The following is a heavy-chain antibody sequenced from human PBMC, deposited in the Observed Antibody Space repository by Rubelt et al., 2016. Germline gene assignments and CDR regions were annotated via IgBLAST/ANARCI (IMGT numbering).Heavy chain of an antibody. CDR1: S. V-gene: IGHV3-48*04. CDR2: ISSSSSTI. CDR3: ARDMYSYGLYYFDY. J-gene: IGHJ4*02. Sequence: SMNWVRQAPGKGLEWVSYISSSSSTIYYADSVKGRFTISRDNAKNSLYLQMNSLRAEDTAVYYCARDMYSYGLYYFDYWGQGTLVTVSS. D-gene: IGHD5-18*01.